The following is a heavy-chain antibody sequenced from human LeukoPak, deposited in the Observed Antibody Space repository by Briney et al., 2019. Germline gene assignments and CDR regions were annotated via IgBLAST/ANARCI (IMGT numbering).Heavy chain of an antibody. V-gene: IGHV4-59*01. CDR1: GGSISSYY. J-gene: IGHJ2*01. CDR3: AKAAGRNPRGTFLEWFWYFDL. D-gene: IGHD3-3*02. Sequence: SETLSLTCTVSGGSISSYYWSWIRQPPGKGLEWIGYIYYSGSTNYNPSLKSRVTISVDTSKNQFSLKLSSVTAADTAVYYCAKAAGRNPRGTFLEWFWYFDLWGRGTLVTVSS. CDR2: IYYSGST.